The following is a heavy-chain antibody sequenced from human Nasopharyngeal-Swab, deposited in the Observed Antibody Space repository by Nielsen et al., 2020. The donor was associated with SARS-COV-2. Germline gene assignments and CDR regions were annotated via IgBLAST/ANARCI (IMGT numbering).Heavy chain of an antibody. Sequence: SVKVSCKASGGTFSSYAISWVRQAPGQGLEWMGGIIPIFGTANYAQKFQGRVTITADKSTSTAYMELSSLRSEDTAVYYCARHIAAAGTAWFDPWGQGTLVTVSS. CDR2: IIPIFGTA. D-gene: IGHD6-13*01. J-gene: IGHJ5*02. V-gene: IGHV1-69*06. CDR1: GGTFSSYA. CDR3: ARHIAAAGTAWFDP.